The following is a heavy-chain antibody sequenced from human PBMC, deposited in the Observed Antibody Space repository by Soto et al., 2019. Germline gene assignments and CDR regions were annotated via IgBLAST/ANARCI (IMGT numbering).Heavy chain of an antibody. CDR1: GYTFTSYG. J-gene: IGHJ3*01. CDR3: ARALSGWIRSSFDF. V-gene: IGHV1-18*04. CDR2: INPNVGDS. D-gene: IGHD3-10*01. Sequence: ASVKVSCKASGYTFTSYGISWLRQAPGQGLEWMGWINPNVGDSKFAPKFQGAVSTTADKSVATVYLELSSLRSDDTAVYYCARALSGWIRSSFDFWGQGTMVTVSS.